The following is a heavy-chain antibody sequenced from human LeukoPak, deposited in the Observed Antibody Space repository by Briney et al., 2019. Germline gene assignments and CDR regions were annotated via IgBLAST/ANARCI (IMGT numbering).Heavy chain of an antibody. J-gene: IGHJ6*03. Sequence: ASVKVSCKASGGTFSSYAISWVRQAPGQGLEWMGGIIPIFGTANYAQKFQGRVTITADESTSTAYMELSSLRSEDTAVYSCARDREIAASHYMDVWGKGTTVTVSS. V-gene: IGHV1-69*13. CDR1: GGTFSSYA. D-gene: IGHD6-6*01. CDR2: IIPIFGTA. CDR3: ARDREIAASHYMDV.